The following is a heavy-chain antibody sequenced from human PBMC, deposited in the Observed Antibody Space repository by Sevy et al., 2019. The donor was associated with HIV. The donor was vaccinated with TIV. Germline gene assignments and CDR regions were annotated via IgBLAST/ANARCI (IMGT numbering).Heavy chain of an antibody. D-gene: IGHD3-10*01. J-gene: IGHJ4*02. CDR3: ATGTWFCYGK. CDR2: FDPEDGET. CDR1: GYTLTELS. V-gene: IGHV1-24*01. Sequence: ASVKVSCKVSGYTLTELSMHWVRQAPGKGLEWMGGFDPEDGETIYEQKFQSRVTMTEDTSTDKDYMEPSSLRSDDTAVYYCATGTWFCYGKWGQGTLVTVSS.